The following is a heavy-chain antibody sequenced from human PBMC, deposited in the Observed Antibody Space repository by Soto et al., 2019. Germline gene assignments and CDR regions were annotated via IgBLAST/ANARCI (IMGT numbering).Heavy chain of an antibody. Sequence: EVQLVESGGGLVQPGRSLRLSCAASGFTFDDYAMHWVRQAPGKGLEWVSGISWNSGSIGYADSVRGRFTISRDNAKNSMYLQMNRLRAEDTALYYCAKSLEPYYYDSSGYWVGSLTYWGQGTLVTVSS. D-gene: IGHD3-22*01. CDR2: ISWNSGSI. CDR3: AKSLEPYYYDSSGYWVGSLTY. CDR1: GFTFDDYA. J-gene: IGHJ4*02. V-gene: IGHV3-9*01.